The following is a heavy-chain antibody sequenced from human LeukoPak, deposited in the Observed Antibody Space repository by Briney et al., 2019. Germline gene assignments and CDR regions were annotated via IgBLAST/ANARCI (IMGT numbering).Heavy chain of an antibody. CDR3: ARLDSGSYYTAIDF. Sequence: GGSLRLSCAASGFTFRTFAMTWVRQAPGKGLEWVSSISSSSSYIYYADSVKGRFTISRDNAKNSLYLQMNSLRAEDTAVYYCARLDSGSYYTAIDFWGQGTLVTVSS. J-gene: IGHJ4*02. CDR2: ISSSSSYI. CDR1: GFTFRTFA. V-gene: IGHV3-21*01. D-gene: IGHD1-26*01.